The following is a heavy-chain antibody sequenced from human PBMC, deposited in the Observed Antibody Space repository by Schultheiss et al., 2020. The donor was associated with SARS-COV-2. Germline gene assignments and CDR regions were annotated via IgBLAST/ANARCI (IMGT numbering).Heavy chain of an antibody. CDR1: GYTFTSYD. D-gene: IGHD3-9*01. J-gene: IGHJ6*03. CDR3: ARVTRYYDILYGGFGGGYYYYMDV. CDR2: MNPNSGNT. Sequence: GGSLRLSCKASGYTFTSYDINWVRQATGQGLEWMGWMNPNSGNTGYAQKFQGRVTMTRNTSISTAYMELSSLRSEDTAVYYCARVTRYYDILYGGFGGGYYYYMDVWGKGTTVTVSS. V-gene: IGHV1-8*01.